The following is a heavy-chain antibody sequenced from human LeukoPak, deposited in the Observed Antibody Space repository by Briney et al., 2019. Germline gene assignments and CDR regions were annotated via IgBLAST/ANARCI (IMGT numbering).Heavy chain of an antibody. V-gene: IGHV3-21*01. J-gene: IGHJ4*02. CDR1: GFPFSSYT. D-gene: IGHD1-1*01. CDR2: ISGSSTYI. CDR3: AREAYNAFDY. Sequence: GGSLRLSCAASGFPFSSYTMNWVRQAPGKGLEWVSSISGSSTYIYYADFVKGRFTISRDNAKNSLYLQMNSLRAEDTAFYYCAREAYNAFDYWARGTLVTVSS.